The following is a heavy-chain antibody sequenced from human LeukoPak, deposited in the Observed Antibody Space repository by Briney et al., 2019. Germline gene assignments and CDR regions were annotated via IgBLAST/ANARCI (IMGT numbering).Heavy chain of an antibody. CDR3: ARTYWASGSYLATFDY. CDR1: GGSISSYY. V-gene: IGHV4-4*07. CDR2: THTSGST. Sequence: SETLSLTCTVSGGSISSYYWSWIRQPPGKGLEWIGRTHTSGSTNYNPSLKSRVTMSVDTSKNQFSLKLSSVTAADTAVYYCARTYWASGSYLATFDYWGQGTLVTVSS. J-gene: IGHJ4*02. D-gene: IGHD1-26*01.